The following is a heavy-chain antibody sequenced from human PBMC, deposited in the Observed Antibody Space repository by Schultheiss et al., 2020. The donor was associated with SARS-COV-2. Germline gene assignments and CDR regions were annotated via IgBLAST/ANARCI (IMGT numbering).Heavy chain of an antibody. CDR1: GFTFSSYA. V-gene: IGHV3-30*07. Sequence: GGSLRLSCAASGFTFSSYAMHWVRQAPGKGLEWVAVISYDGSNKYYADSVKGRFTISRDNSKNTLYLQMNSLRAEDTAVYYCAKDRDAFDIWGQGTMVTVSS. J-gene: IGHJ3*02. CDR2: ISYDGSNK. CDR3: AKDRDAFDI.